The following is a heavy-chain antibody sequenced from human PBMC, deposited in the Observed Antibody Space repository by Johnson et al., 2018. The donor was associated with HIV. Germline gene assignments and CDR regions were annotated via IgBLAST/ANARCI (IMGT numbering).Heavy chain of an antibody. D-gene: IGHD6-19*01. J-gene: IGHJ3*02. V-gene: IGHV3-13*01. CDR2: IGTAGDT. CDR3: AKALPSSRLAHAFDI. CDR1: GFTFSSYD. Sequence: MQLVESGGGLVQPGGSLRLSCAASGFTFSSYDMHWVRQATGKGLEWVSAIGTAGDTYYPGPFKGRFTISRDNAKNSLYLQMNSLSPGDTALYYCAKALPSSRLAHAFDIWGQGTMVTVSS.